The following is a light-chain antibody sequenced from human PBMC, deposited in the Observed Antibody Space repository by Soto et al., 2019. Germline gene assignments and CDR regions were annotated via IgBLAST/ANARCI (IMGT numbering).Light chain of an antibody. Sequence: QSVLTQPPSASGTPGQRVTISCSGSSSNIGSNTVNWYQQLPGTAPKPLIYTNNQRPSGVPDRFSGSKSGTSASLAISGLLSEDEADYYCAAWDDSLNGSWVFGGGTKLTVL. CDR2: TNN. CDR1: SSNIGSNT. CDR3: AAWDDSLNGSWV. J-gene: IGLJ3*02. V-gene: IGLV1-44*01.